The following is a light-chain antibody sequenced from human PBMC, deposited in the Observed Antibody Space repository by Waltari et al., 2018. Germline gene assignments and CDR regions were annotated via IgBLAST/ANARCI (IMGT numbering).Light chain of an antibody. J-gene: IGKJ4*01. V-gene: IGKV3-20*01. CDR3: QQYGSSPPLT. CDR2: GAS. Sequence: EIVLTQSPGTLSLSPGERATLSCRASQSVSSSYLAWYQQKPGQAPRLLIYGASIRATGIPDRFSGSGSGTDFTLTFSRLEPEDFAVYYCQQYGSSPPLTFGGGTKVEIK. CDR1: QSVSSSY.